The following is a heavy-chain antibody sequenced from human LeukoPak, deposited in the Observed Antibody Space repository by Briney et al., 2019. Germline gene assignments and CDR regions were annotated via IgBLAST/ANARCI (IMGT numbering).Heavy chain of an antibody. CDR2: IGTAGDT. V-gene: IGHV3-13*04. Sequence: GGSLRLSCAASGFTFSSYDMHWVRQATGKGLEWVSAIGTAGDTYYPGSVKGRFTISRENAKNSLYLQMNSLRAGDTAVYYCARVHGSSWTEYGMDVWGQGTTVTVSS. D-gene: IGHD6-13*01. CDR1: GFTFSSYD. CDR3: ARVHGSSWTEYGMDV. J-gene: IGHJ6*02.